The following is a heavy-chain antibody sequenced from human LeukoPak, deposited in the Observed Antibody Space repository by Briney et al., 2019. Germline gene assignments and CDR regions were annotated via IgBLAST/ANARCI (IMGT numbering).Heavy chain of an antibody. V-gene: IGHV3-9*01. Sequence: GGSLRLSCAASGFTLDDYAMHWVRQAPGKGLEWVSGISWNSGSIGYADSVKGRFTISRDNAKNSLYLQMNSLRAEDTALYYCAKDISIAVAGTWVDYWGQGTLVTVSS. CDR3: AKDISIAVAGTWVDY. D-gene: IGHD6-19*01. J-gene: IGHJ4*02. CDR1: GFTLDDYA. CDR2: ISWNSGSI.